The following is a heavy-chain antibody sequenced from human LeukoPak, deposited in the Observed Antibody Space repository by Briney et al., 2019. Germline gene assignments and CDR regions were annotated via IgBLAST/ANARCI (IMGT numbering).Heavy chain of an antibody. J-gene: IGHJ4*02. D-gene: IGHD3-22*01. CDR2: ISPSGSST. CDR3: AKDLNYDIRGLNYFDY. Sequence: SGGSLRLSCAASGFSFSSYAMNWVRQAPGKGLEWVSGISPSGSSTNYADSVQGRFTISRDNSKDMLYLQMNSLRAEDTAMYYFAKDLNYDIRGLNYFDYWGQGALVTVSS. CDR1: GFSFSSYA. V-gene: IGHV3-23*01.